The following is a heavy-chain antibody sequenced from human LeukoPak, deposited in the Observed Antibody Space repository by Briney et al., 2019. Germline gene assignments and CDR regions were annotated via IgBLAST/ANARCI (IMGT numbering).Heavy chain of an antibody. V-gene: IGHV3-23*01. CDR3: AKQDRTIFGVATPFDY. CDR2: ISGSGGST. Sequence: GRSLRLSCTASGFTFGDYAMSWVRQAPGKGLEWVSAISGSGGSTYYADSVKGRFTISRDNSKNTLYLQMNSLRAEDTAVYYCAKQDRTIFGVATPFDYWGRGALVTVSS. D-gene: IGHD3-3*01. J-gene: IGHJ4*02. CDR1: GFTFGDYA.